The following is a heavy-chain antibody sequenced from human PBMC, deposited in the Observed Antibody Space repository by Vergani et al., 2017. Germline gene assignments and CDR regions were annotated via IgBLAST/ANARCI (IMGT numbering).Heavy chain of an antibody. D-gene: IGHD6-19*01. CDR3: ARDRPPWLAALLDAFDI. CDR1: GFTFSSYC. J-gene: IGHJ3*02. Sequence: EVQLVESGGGLVQPGGSLRLSCAASGFTFSSYCMHWVRHAPGKGLVWVSRINSDGSSTSYADSVKGRFTISRDNAKNTLYLQMNSLRAEDTAVYYCARDRPPWLAALLDAFDIWGQGTMVTVSS. CDR2: INSDGSST. V-gene: IGHV3-74*01.